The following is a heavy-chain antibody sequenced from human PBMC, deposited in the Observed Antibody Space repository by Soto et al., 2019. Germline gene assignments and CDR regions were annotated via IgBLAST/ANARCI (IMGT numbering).Heavy chain of an antibody. D-gene: IGHD2-21*01. V-gene: IGHV3-11*05. J-gene: IGHJ4*02. CDR2: IRPGGRYT. CDR1: GFTFSDHY. CDR3: SRVGGGGVFDH. Sequence: QVQLVESGGGLVKSGGSLRLSCATSGFTFSDHYMSWIRQAPGKGLEFISYIRPGGRYTNYGDSVKGRFTISRDNAKNSLFLQVNTLRDEDTAVYYCSRVGGGGVFDHWGQGTSVTVSS.